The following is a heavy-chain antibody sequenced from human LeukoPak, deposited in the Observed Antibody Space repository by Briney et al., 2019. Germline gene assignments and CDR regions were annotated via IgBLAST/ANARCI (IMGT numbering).Heavy chain of an antibody. CDR2: INPNSGGT. J-gene: IGHJ4*02. CDR1: GYTFTGYY. Sequence: ASVKVSCKASGYTFTGYYMHWVRQAPGQGLEWMGWINPNSGGTNHAQKFQGRVTMTRDTSISTAYMELSRLRSDDTAVYYCARQWLGPYYFDYWGQGTLVTVSS. D-gene: IGHD6-19*01. CDR3: ARQWLGPYYFDY. V-gene: IGHV1-2*02.